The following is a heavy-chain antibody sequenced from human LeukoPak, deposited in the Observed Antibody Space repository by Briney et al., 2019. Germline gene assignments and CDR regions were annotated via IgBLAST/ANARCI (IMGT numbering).Heavy chain of an antibody. Sequence: GASVKVSCKASGYTFTSYYMHWVRQAPGQGLEWMGIINPSGGSTSYAQKFQGRVTMTRDTSTNTVYMELSSLRSEDTAVYYCARERSDYTIFGVVATYSDYWGQGTLVTVSS. V-gene: IGHV1-46*01. J-gene: IGHJ4*02. D-gene: IGHD3-3*01. CDR3: ARERSDYTIFGVVATYSDY. CDR1: GYTFTSYY. CDR2: INPSGGST.